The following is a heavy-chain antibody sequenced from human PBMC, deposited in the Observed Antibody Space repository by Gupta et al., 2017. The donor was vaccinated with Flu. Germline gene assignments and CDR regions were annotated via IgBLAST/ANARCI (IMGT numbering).Heavy chain of an antibody. Sequence: EVQLVESGGGLVQPGRSLGLSCAASGFPFDDYAMHWVRKAPGKGLEWVSGISWNSGSIGYADSVKGRFTISRDNAKNSLYLQMNSLRAEDTALYYCAKDIYDYGDYFEGGLDPWGQGTLVTVSS. D-gene: IGHD4-17*01. J-gene: IGHJ5*02. CDR3: AKDIYDYGDYFEGGLDP. CDR1: GFPFDDYA. CDR2: ISWNSGSI. V-gene: IGHV3-9*01.